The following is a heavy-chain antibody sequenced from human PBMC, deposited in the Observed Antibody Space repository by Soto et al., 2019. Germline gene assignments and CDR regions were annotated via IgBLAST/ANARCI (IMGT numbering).Heavy chain of an antibody. CDR1: GYTFTSYG. J-gene: IGHJ6*02. V-gene: IGHV1-18*04. D-gene: IGHD2-2*01. Sequence: QVQLVQSGAEVKKPGASVKVSCKASGYTFTSYGISWVRQAPGQGLEWMGWISAYNGNTNYAQKLQGRVTMTTDTSTSTAYMELRRLRSDDPAVYYCAREPKGVPAAKEDGYYYYGMDVWGQGTTVTVSS. CDR2: ISAYNGNT. CDR3: AREPKGVPAAKEDGYYYYGMDV.